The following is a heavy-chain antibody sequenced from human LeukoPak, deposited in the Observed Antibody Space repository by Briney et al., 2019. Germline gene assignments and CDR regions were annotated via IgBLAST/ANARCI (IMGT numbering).Heavy chain of an antibody. CDR1: GGSISSSSYY. CDR3: ARDRYDFWSGYYTLDSDYYYMDV. CDR2: IYHSGST. V-gene: IGHV4-39*07. J-gene: IGHJ6*03. D-gene: IGHD3-3*01. Sequence: SETLSLTCTVSGGSISSSSYYWGWIRQPPGKGLEWIGSIYHSGSTYYNPSLKSRVTISVDTSKNQFSLKLSSVTAADTAVYYCARDRYDFWSGYYTLDSDYYYMDVWGKGTTVTVSS.